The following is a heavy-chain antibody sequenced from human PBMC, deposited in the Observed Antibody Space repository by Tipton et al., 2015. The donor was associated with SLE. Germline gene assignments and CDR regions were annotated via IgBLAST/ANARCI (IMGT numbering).Heavy chain of an antibody. J-gene: IGHJ6*02. Sequence: LRLSCAVYGGSFSGYYWSWIRQPPGKGLEWIGEINHSGSTNYNPSLKSRVTISVDTSKNQFSLKLSSVTAADTAVYYCARATVLRFLEWLPYYYYGMDVWGQGTTVTVSS. D-gene: IGHD3-3*01. CDR1: GGSFSGYY. V-gene: IGHV4-34*01. CDR2: INHSGST. CDR3: ARATVLRFLEWLPYYYYGMDV.